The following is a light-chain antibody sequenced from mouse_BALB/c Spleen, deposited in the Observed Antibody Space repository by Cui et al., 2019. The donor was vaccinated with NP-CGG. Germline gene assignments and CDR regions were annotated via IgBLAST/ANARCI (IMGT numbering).Light chain of an antibody. CDR1: TGAVTTTNY. V-gene: IGLV1*01. CDR2: GTI. CDR3: DLWYSNHWV. Sequence: QAIVTQESALTTSPGETVTLTCRSSTGAVTTTNYANWVQEKPDHLFTGLIGGTINRAPGVPARFSGSLIGDKAALTITGAQTEDEAIYFCDLWYSNHWVFGGGTKLTVL. J-gene: IGLJ1*01.